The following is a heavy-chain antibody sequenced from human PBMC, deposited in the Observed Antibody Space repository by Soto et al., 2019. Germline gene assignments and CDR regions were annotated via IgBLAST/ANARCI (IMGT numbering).Heavy chain of an antibody. CDR1: GFTFSSYA. CDR2: ISGSGGST. Sequence: GRSLRLSCAASGFTFSSYAMSWVRQAPGKGLEWVSAISGSGGSTYYADSVTGRFTISRDNSKNTLYLQMHSLRAEDTAVYYCAKDAAHLSRTLVGFDYWGQGTLVTVSS. D-gene: IGHD6-13*01. V-gene: IGHV3-23*01. CDR3: AKDAAHLSRTLVGFDY. J-gene: IGHJ4*02.